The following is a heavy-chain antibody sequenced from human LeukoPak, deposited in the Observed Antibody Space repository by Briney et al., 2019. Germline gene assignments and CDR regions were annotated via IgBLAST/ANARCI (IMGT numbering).Heavy chain of an antibody. D-gene: IGHD2-2*01. Sequence: ASVKVSCKASGGTFKNYAVSWVRQAPGQGLEWMGWINPNSGGTNYAQKFQGRVTMTRDTSISTAYMELSRLRSDDTAVYYCARDRVVPAAYNWFDPWGQGTLVTVSS. J-gene: IGHJ5*02. CDR3: ARDRVVPAAYNWFDP. CDR1: GGTFKNYA. V-gene: IGHV1-2*02. CDR2: INPNSGGT.